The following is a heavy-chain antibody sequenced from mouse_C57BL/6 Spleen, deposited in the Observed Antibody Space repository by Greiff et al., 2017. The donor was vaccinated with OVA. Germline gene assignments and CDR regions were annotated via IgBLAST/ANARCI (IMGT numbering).Heavy chain of an antibody. CDR2: IRSKSNNYAT. V-gene: IGHV10-1*01. CDR1: GFSFNTYA. J-gene: IGHJ2*01. D-gene: IGHD4-1*02. Sequence: EVQGVESGGGLVQPKGSLKLSCAASGFSFNTYAMNWVRQAPGKGLESVARIRSKSNNYATYYADSVKDRFTISRDDSESMLYLQMNNLKTEDTAMYYCVRQTTGYYFDYWGQGTTLTVSS. CDR3: VRQTTGYYFDY.